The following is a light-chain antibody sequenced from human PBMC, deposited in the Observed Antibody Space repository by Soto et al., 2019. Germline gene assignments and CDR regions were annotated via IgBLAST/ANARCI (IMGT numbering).Light chain of an antibody. CDR2: DVN. V-gene: IGLV2-11*01. CDR1: SSDVGGYNY. J-gene: IGLJ2*01. Sequence: QSALTQPRSVSGSPGQSVTISCTGSSSDVGGYNYVSWYQQHPGKAPKLMIYDVNKRPSGVPDRFSGSKSGSTASLTISGLQAEDEADYYCCSYAGSYTFVVFGGGTKLTVL. CDR3: CSYAGSYTFVV.